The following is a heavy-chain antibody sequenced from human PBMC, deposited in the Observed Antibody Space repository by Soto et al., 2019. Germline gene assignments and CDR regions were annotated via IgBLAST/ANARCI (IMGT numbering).Heavy chain of an antibody. CDR3: XXXXXXXXXXXXGVNGRGYDY. CDR1: GFTFSDYG. D-gene: IGHD3-3*01. Sequence: QVQLVESGGGVVQPGRSLRLSCAASGFTFSDYGMHWVRQAPGKGLEWVAVISYDGDNQYYVDSVKGRFTISRDNXXXXXXXXXXXXXXXXXXXXXXXXXXXXXXXXXXGVNGRGYDYWGQGTLVTVSS. V-gene: IGHV3-30*03. CDR2: ISYDGDNQ. J-gene: IGHJ4*02.